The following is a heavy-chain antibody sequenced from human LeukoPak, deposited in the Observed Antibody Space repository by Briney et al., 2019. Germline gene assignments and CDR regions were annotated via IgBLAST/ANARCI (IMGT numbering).Heavy chain of an antibody. D-gene: IGHD4-17*01. V-gene: IGHV3-53*01. J-gene: IGHJ4*02. CDR3: ARDGDYGDYVEDY. CDR1: WVTVSSHY. Sequence: GSLKLFCSASWVTVSSHYLRWVRQGPREGVEVGPVIYSGGSTYYADSVKGRFTISRDNSKNTLYLQMNSLRAEDTAVYYCARDGDYGDYVEDYWGQGTLVTVSS. CDR2: IYSGGST.